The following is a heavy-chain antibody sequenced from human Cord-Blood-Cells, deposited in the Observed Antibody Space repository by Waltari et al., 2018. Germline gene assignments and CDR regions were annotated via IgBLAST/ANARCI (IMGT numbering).Heavy chain of an antibody. CDR1: GGSISSSSYY. V-gene: IGHV4-39*01. J-gene: IGHJ5*02. D-gene: IGHD2-2*01. CDR3: ARGGGDIVVVPAANSYNWFDP. Sequence: QLQLQESGPGLVKPSETLSLTCTVSGGSISSSSYYWGWIRQPPGKGLEWIGSIYYSGATYHNPSLKSRGTISLDTSKNQFSLKLSSVTAADTAVYYCARGGGDIVVVPAANSYNWFDPWGQGTLVTVSS. CDR2: IYYSGAT.